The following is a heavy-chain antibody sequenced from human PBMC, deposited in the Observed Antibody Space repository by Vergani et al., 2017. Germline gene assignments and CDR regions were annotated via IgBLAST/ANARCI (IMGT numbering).Heavy chain of an antibody. Sequence: EVQLVESGGGLVQPGGSLRLSCAASGFTFSSYWMSWVRQAPGKGLEWVANIKQDGSEKYYVDSVKGRFTISRENAKNSLYLQMNSLRAEDTAVYYCARETSDIVVVPAAIFHYYYYMDVWGKGTTVTVSS. D-gene: IGHD2-2*02. CDR1: GFTFSSYW. CDR2: IKQDGSEK. V-gene: IGHV3-7*03. J-gene: IGHJ6*03. CDR3: ARETSDIVVVPAAIFHYYYYMDV.